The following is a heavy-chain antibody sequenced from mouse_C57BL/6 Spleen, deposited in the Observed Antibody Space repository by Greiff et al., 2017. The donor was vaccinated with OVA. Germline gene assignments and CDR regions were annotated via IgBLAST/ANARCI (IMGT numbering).Heavy chain of an antibody. D-gene: IGHD4-1*01. Sequence: VQLKQSGPELVKPGASVKISCKASGYSFTGYYMNWVKQSPEKSLEWIGEINPSTGGTTYNQKFKAKATLTVDKSSSTAYMQLKSLTSEDSAVYYCARWTGTDYAMDYWGQGTSVTVSS. J-gene: IGHJ4*01. V-gene: IGHV1-42*01. CDR1: GYSFTGYY. CDR3: ARWTGTDYAMDY. CDR2: INPSTGGT.